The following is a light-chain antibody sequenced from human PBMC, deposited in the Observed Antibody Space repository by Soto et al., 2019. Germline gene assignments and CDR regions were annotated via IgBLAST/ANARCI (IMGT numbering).Light chain of an antibody. CDR3: QQGAT. J-gene: IGKJ1*01. CDR2: GAS. CDR1: QSVSSN. Sequence: EIVMTQSPATLSVSPGERATLSCRASQSVSSNLAWYQQKPGQAPRLLIYGASTRATGIPARFSGSGSGTEFTLTISSLQSEDFAVYYCQQGATFGQGPKVEIK. V-gene: IGKV3-15*01.